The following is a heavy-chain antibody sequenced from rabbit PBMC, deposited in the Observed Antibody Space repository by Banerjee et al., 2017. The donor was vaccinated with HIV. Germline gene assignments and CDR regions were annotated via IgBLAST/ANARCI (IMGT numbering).Heavy chain of an antibody. D-gene: IGHD1-1*01. J-gene: IGHJ6*01. CDR3: ARRTSSSGYYIGSAHL. V-gene: IGHV1S45*01. CDR2: IGAGST. Sequence: QEQLEESGGDLVKPEGSLTLTCTASGFSFSSNYWLCWVRQAPGKGLEWIACIGAGSTYYATWAKGRFTISKTSSTTVTLQMTSLTAADTATYFCARRTSSSGYYIGSAHLWGPGTLVTVS. CDR1: GFSFSSNYW.